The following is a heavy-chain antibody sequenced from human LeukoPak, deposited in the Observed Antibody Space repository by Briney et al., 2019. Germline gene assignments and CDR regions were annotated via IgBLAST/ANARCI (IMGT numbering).Heavy chain of an antibody. CDR1: GGSISSGSYY. CDR3: ARARSIFEVARGAFDI. V-gene: IGHV4-61*02. J-gene: IGHJ3*02. CDR2: IYTNGST. Sequence: SQTLSLTCTVSGGSISSGSYYWSWIRQPAGKGLQWIGRIYTNGSTNYNSSLKSRVTISVDTSKNQFSLNLSSVTAADTAVYYRARARSIFEVARGAFDIWGQGTMVTVSS. D-gene: IGHD3-3*01.